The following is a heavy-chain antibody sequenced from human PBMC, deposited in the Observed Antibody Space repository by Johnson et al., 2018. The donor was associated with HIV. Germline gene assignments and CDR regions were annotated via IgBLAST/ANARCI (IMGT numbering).Heavy chain of an antibody. Sequence: MLLVESGGGLVQPGGSLRVSCAASGFTFSSYWMNWVRQAPGKGLEWVAKIKQDGSEKYYVDSVKGRFTISRDNAKNSLYLQMNSLRAEDTAVYYCARGARGDLEWLLSGHAFDIWGQGTMVTVSS. D-gene: IGHD3-3*01. J-gene: IGHJ3*02. V-gene: IGHV3-7*01. CDR2: IKQDGSEK. CDR1: GFTFSSYW. CDR3: ARGARGDLEWLLSGHAFDI.